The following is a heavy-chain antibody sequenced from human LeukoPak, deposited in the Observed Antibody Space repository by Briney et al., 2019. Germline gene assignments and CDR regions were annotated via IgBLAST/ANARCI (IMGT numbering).Heavy chain of an antibody. J-gene: IGHJ6*03. CDR3: ARGGLRYFDWLLSDDNYYYYYMDV. CDR1: GYTFTGYY. CDR2: INPNSGGT. D-gene: IGHD3-9*01. Sequence: GASVKVSCKASGYTFTGYYMHWVRQAPGQGLEWMGWINPNSGGTNYAQKFQGRVTTTRDTSISTAYMELSRLRSDDTAVYYCARGGLRYFDWLLSDDNYYYYYMDVWGKGTTVTVSS. V-gene: IGHV1-2*02.